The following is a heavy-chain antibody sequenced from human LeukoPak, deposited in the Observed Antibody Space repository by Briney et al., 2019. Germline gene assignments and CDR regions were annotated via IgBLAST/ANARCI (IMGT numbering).Heavy chain of an antibody. CDR2: XNPNSGGT. CDR1: GYTXXGXY. Sequence: ASVKVSCKASGYTXXGXYXHXXXQXXGXGXXWXGWXNPNSGGTNYAQKFQGRVTMTRDTSISTAYMELSRLRSDDTAVYYCARSYDYVWGSYRAYFDYWGQGTLVTVSS. CDR3: ARSYDYVWGSYRAYFDY. V-gene: IGHV1-2*02. D-gene: IGHD3-16*01. J-gene: IGHJ4*02.